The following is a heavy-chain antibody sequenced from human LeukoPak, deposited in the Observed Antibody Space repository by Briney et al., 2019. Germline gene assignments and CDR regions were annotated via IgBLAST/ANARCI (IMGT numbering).Heavy chain of an antibody. V-gene: IGHV3-23*01. J-gene: IGHJ4*01. D-gene: IGHD1-26*01. CDR2: MSKSGDYT. CDR1: GCIFSDYA. CDR3: AKFNGWELAEYYLDY. Sequence: GGSLRLSCAASGCIFSDYAMSWVRQAPGKGLEWLSGMSKSGDYTHDTESVKGRFTISRDNSKNTLYLQMSGLRAEDTAIYYCAKFNGWELAEYYLDYWGHGTLVTVSS.